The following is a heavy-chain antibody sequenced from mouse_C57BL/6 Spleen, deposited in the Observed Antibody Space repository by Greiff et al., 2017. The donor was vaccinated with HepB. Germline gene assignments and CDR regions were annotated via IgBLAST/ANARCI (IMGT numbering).Heavy chain of an antibody. CDR1: GFTFTDYY. J-gene: IGHJ4*01. V-gene: IGHV7-3*01. CDR3: ARAYYYGSASYAMDY. Sequence: EVQRVESGGGLVQPGGSLSLSCAASGFTFTDYYMSWVRQPPGKALEWLGFIRNKANGYTTEYSASVKGRFTISRDNSQSILYLQMNALRAEDSATYYCARAYYYGSASYAMDYWGQGTSVTVSS. D-gene: IGHD1-1*01. CDR2: IRNKANGYTT.